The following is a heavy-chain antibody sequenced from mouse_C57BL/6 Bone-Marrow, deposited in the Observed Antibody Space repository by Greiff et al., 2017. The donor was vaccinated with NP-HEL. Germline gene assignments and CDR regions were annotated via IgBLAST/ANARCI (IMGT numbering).Heavy chain of an antibody. CDR2: IYLGNGYT. CDR3: ARKGTWERYFDV. D-gene: IGHD4-1*01. V-gene: IGHV1-58*01. Sequence: VQLQQSGAELVRPGSSVKMSCKTSGYTFTSYGINWVKQRPGQGLEWIGYIYLGNGYTEYNEKFKGKATLTSDTSSSTAYMQLSSLTSEDSAIYFCARKGTWERYFDVGGRGTTVTVTS. J-gene: IGHJ1*03. CDR1: GYTFTSYG.